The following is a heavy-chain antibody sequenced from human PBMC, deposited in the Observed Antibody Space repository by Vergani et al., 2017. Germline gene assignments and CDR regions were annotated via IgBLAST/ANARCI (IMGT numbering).Heavy chain of an antibody. V-gene: IGHV3-9*01. J-gene: IGHJ4*02. Sequence: EVQLVESGGGLVQPGRSLRLSCAASGFTFDDYAMHWVRQAPGKGLEWVSGISWNSGSIGYADSVKGRFTISRDKAKNSLYLQMNSLRAEDTALYYCAKEAGRGYWGQGTLVTVSS. CDR1: GFTFDDYA. CDR3: AKEAGRGY. CDR2: ISWNSGSI. D-gene: IGHD6-13*01.